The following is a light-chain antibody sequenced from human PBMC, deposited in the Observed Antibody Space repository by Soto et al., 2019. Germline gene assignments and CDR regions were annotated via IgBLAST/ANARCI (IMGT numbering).Light chain of an antibody. V-gene: IGKV3-20*01. Sequence: PGERATLSCRASQSVSSYLAWYQQKPGQAPRLLIYGASSRATGIPDRFSGSGSGTDFTLTISRLEPEDFAVYYCQQYGSSQWTFGQGTKVDIK. CDR2: GAS. J-gene: IGKJ1*01. CDR3: QQYGSSQWT. CDR1: QSVSSY.